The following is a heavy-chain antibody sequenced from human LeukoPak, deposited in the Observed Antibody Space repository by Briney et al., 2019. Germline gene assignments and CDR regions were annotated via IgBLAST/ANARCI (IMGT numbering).Heavy chain of an antibody. CDR3: ARRSGSDALDI. J-gene: IGHJ3*02. Sequence: GESLKISCKGSGYSFTSYWIAWVRHMPGKGLEWMGIIYPGDSYTTYSPSFQGQVTISADKSISTAYLQWRSLKASDTAMYYCARRSGSDALDIWGQGTMVTVSS. V-gene: IGHV5-51*01. D-gene: IGHD3-10*01. CDR1: GYSFTSYW. CDR2: IYPGDSYT.